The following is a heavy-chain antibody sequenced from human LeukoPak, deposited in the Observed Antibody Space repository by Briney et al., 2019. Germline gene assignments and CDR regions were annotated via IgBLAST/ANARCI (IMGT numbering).Heavy chain of an antibody. CDR1: GYSLSELS. V-gene: IGHV1-24*01. Sequence: ASVKVSCKVSGYSLSELSTHWVRQAPGQGLEWMGVFDPGDDETIYAQKFQGRVTMTEDTSTDTAYLELSSLRSEDTAVYFCATEKDLLLDSWGQGTPVTVSS. J-gene: IGHJ5*01. CDR2: FDPGDDET. CDR3: ATEKDLLLDS. D-gene: IGHD1-26*01.